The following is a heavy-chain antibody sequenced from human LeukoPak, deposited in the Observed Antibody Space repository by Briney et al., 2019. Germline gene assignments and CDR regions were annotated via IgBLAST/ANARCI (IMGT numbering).Heavy chain of an antibody. V-gene: IGHV3-53*04. CDR3: ASSQIFGVATYYYYYYGMDV. D-gene: IGHD3-3*01. J-gene: IGHJ6*02. Sequence: GGSLRLSCAASGFTVSSNYMSWVRQAPGKGLEWVSVIYSGGSTYYADSVKGRFTISRHNSKNTLYLQMNSLRAEDTAVYYCASSQIFGVATYYYYYYGMDVWGQGTTVTVSS. CDR2: IYSGGST. CDR1: GFTVSSNY.